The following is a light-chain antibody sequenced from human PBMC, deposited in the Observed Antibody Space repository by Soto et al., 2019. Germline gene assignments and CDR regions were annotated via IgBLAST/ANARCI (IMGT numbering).Light chain of an antibody. CDR1: NIGTKS. V-gene: IGLV3-21*02. Sequence: SYELTQPPSVSVAPGQTARITCGGNNIGTKSVHWYQQKPGQAPALVVYDDSARPSGIPERFSGSNSGNTATLTINRVEAGDEADYYCQVWEHTTEHYVFGPGTKVTVL. CDR2: DDS. J-gene: IGLJ1*01. CDR3: QVWEHTTEHYV.